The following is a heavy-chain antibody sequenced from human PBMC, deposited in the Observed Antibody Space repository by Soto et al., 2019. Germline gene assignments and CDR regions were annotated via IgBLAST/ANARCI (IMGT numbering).Heavy chain of an antibody. CDR3: ARGSTPEKVYS. J-gene: IGHJ4*02. CDR1: GASIHNGGYF. Sequence: QVQLQESGPGLVRPSQTLSLTCSVSGASIHNGGYFWRWIRQSPEKGLEWIGHIHNSGSPYNKPSLMSRVTISAETSMNQLSTALTSVTAADSAIYYCARGSTPEKVYSLGQGSMVTVSS. V-gene: IGHV4-30-4*01. CDR2: IHNSGSP.